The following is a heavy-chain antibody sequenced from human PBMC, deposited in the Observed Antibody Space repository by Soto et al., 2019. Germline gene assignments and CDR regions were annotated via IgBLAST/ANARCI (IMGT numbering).Heavy chain of an antibody. Sequence: SETLSLTCAVSGGSISSGGYSWSWIRQPPGKGLEWIGYIYHSGSTYYNPSLKSRVTISVDKSKNQFSLKLSSVTAADTAVYYCARVFGDYDFWSGYYNFWFDPWGQGTLVTVSS. D-gene: IGHD3-3*01. CDR2: IYHSGST. J-gene: IGHJ5*02. V-gene: IGHV4-30-2*01. CDR3: ARVFGDYDFWSGYYNFWFDP. CDR1: GGSISSGGYS.